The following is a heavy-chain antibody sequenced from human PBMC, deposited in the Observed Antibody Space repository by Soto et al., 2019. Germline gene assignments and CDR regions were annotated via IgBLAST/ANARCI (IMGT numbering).Heavy chain of an antibody. J-gene: IGHJ3*02. V-gene: IGHV4-4*02. D-gene: IGHD6-6*01. CDR3: ARESIAARQYAFDI. CDR2: IYHSGST. Sequence: QVQLQESGPGLVKPSGTLSLTCAVSSGSISSSNWWSWVRQPPGKGLEGSGEIYHSGSTNYNPSLKTRVTIAVDKSKNQFPLKLSSVTAADTAVYYCARESIAARQYAFDIWGQGTMVTVSS. CDR1: SGSISSSNW.